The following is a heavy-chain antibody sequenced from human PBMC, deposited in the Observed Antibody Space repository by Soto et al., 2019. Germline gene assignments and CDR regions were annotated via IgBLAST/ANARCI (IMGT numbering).Heavy chain of an antibody. Sequence: GWSLRVSCAASEFTFSSYAMSWVRQAPFKLLELVSAISGSGGSTYYADSVKGRFTISRDNSKNTLYLQMNSLRAEDTAVYYCAKDQRWDIVVVPAVSAVAEYWGQGTLVTVSS. D-gene: IGHD2-2*01. J-gene: IGHJ4*02. CDR3: AKDQRWDIVVVPAVSAVAEY. CDR2: ISGSGGST. V-gene: IGHV3-23*01. CDR1: EFTFSSYA.